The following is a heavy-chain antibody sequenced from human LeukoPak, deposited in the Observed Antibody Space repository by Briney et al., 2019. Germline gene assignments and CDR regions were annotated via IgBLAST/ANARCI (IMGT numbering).Heavy chain of an antibody. D-gene: IGHD3-3*01. V-gene: IGHV4-61*08. CDR3: ARWTRYDFWSGRQLYGMDV. J-gene: IGHJ6*02. Sequence: SETLSLTCTVSGDSIRNSDFYWSWIRQSPGKGLEWIGYIYYSGSTNYNPSLKSRVTISVDTSKNQFSLKLSSVTAADTAVYYCARWTRYDFWSGRQLYGMDVWGQGTTVTVSS. CDR2: IYYSGST. CDR1: GDSIRNSDFY.